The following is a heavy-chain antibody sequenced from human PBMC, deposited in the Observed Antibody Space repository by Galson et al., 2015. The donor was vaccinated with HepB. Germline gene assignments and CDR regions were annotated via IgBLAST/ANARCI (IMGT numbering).Heavy chain of an antibody. CDR2: MNPNSGNT. J-gene: IGHJ6*02. CDR1: GYTFTSYD. CDR3: ARTRPNIYRLFWGRGGYYYYGMDV. Sequence: SVKVSCKASGYTFTSYDINWVRQATGQGLEWMGWMNPNSGNTGYAQKFQGRVTMTRNTSISTAYMELSSLRSEDTAVYYCARTRPNIYRLFWGRGGYYYYGMDVWGQGTTVTVSS. D-gene: IGHD3-16*01. V-gene: IGHV1-8*01.